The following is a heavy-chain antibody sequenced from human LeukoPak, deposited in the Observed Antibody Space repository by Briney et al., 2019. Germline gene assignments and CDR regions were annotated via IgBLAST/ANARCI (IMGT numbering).Heavy chain of an antibody. V-gene: IGHV1-69*01. Sequence: SVKVSCKASGGTFGSYAISWVRQAPGQGLEWMGGIIPIFGTANYAQKFQGRVTITADESTSTAYMELSSLRSEDTAVYYCARDKSFYDILTGYSPYYYYYGMDVWGKGTTVTVSS. CDR1: GGTFGSYA. CDR2: IIPIFGTA. D-gene: IGHD3-9*01. CDR3: ARDKSFYDILTGYSPYYYYYGMDV. J-gene: IGHJ6*04.